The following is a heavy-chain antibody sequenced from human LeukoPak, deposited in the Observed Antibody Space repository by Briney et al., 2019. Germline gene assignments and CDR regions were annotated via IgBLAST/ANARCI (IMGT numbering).Heavy chain of an antibody. CDR2: INPNSGDT. D-gene: IGHD6-6*01. CDR3: ARVLNSSSSFDY. Sequence: ASVKVSCKASGYTFTDYYLHWVRQAPGQGLEWMGWINPNSGDTNYAQRFQGRVTMTRNTSISTAYMELSRLRSDDTALYFCARVLNSSSSFDYWGQGTLVTVSS. CDR1: GYTFTDYY. J-gene: IGHJ4*02. V-gene: IGHV1-2*02.